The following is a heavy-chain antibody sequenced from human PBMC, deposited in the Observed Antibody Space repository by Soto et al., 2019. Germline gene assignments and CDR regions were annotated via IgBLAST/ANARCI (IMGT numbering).Heavy chain of an antibody. CDR3: AGVYYYDSSGYYYGYGAFDI. Sequence: PSETLSLTCTVSGGSISSSSYYWGWVRQPPGKGLEWIGSIYYSGSTYYNPSLKSRVTISVDTSKNQFSLKLSSVTAADTAVYYCAGVYYYDSSGYYYGYGAFDIWGQGTMVT. V-gene: IGHV4-39*01. J-gene: IGHJ3*02. CDR2: IYYSGST. CDR1: GGSISSSSYY. D-gene: IGHD3-22*01.